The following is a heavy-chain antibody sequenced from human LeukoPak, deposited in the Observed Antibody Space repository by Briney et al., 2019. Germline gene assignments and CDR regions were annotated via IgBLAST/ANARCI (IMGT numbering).Heavy chain of an antibody. V-gene: IGHV1-2*02. D-gene: IGHD2-21*02. Sequence: GASVKVSCKASGYTFTGYYMHWVRQAPGQGLEWMGWINPNSGGTNYAQKFQGRVTMTRDTSISTAYMELSRLRSDDTAVYYCPRSNVVVTAYDYWGQGTLVTVSS. J-gene: IGHJ4*02. CDR2: INPNSGGT. CDR3: PRSNVVVTAYDY. CDR1: GYTFTGYY.